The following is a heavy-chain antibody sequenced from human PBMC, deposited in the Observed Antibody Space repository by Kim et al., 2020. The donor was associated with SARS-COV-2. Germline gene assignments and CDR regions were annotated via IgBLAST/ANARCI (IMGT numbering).Heavy chain of an antibody. CDR1: GFSFSSYA. CDR2: ISSNGGST. CDR3: VKDWVAYYHDCSCYYGDD. D-gene: IGHD3-22*01. V-gene: IGHV3-64D*06. Sequence: GGSLRLSCSASGFSFSSYAMHWVRQAPGKGLEYVSSISSNGGSTYYADSMKGRFTISRDNSKNTLHFQMNSLRAEYTAVYYCVKDWVAYYHDCSCYYGDDWGQGTLVTVSS. J-gene: IGHJ4*02.